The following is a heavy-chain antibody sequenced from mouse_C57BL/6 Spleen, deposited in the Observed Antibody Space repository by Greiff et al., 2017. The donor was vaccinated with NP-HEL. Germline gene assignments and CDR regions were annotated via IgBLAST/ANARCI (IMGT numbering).Heavy chain of an antibody. J-gene: IGHJ3*01. D-gene: IGHD1-1*01. CDR2: IWSGGST. V-gene: IGHV2-2*01. CDR3: ARKGYYGSSYGFAY. Sequence: VQVVESGPGLVQPSQSLSITCTVSGFSLTSYGVHWVRQSPGKGLEWLGVIWSGGSTDYNAAFISRLSLSKDNSKSQVFFKMNSLQADDTAIYYCARKGYYGSSYGFAYWGQGTLVTVSA. CDR1: GFSLTSYG.